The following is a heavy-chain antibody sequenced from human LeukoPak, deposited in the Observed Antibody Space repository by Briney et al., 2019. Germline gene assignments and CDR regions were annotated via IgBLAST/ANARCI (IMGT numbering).Heavy chain of an antibody. CDR1: GGTFSSYT. D-gene: IGHD3-3*01. CDR2: IIPILSIA. Sequence: ASVKVSCKASGGTFSSYTISWVRQAPGQGLEWMGRIIPILSIANYAQKFQGRVTITADKSTSTAYMELSSLRSEDTAVYYCARGPLPGYDFWSGYRGDAFDIWGQGTMVTVSS. J-gene: IGHJ3*02. V-gene: IGHV1-69*02. CDR3: ARGPLPGYDFWSGYRGDAFDI.